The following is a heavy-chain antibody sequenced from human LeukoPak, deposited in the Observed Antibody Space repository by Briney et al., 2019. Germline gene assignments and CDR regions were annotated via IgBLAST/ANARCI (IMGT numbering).Heavy chain of an antibody. J-gene: IGHJ4*02. CDR2: IYYSGST. CDR1: RDSICSRSGY. CDR3: ARYGLYYAPGPLRAY. V-gene: IGHV4-39*01. Sequence: SETLFLTCINPRDSICSRSGYGGCLRQPPGKGLEWIGSIYYSGSTYYNPSLKSRVTISVDTSKNQFSLSLKPVTATDTAVYYCARYGLYYAPGPLRAYWGQGRLVTVSS. D-gene: IGHD3-10*01.